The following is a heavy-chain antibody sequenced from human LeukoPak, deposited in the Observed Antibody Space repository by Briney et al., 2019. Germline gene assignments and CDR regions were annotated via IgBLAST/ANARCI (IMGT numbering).Heavy chain of an antibody. CDR2: VYSSGST. V-gene: IGHV4-59*01. CDR3: ARGYSSNWNWFDP. J-gene: IGHJ5*02. Sequence: PSETLSLTCTVSGGSISTYYWTWIRQPPGKGLEWVGYVYSSGSTKYNPSLRSRVTISLDTSKNQFSLRLISVTAADTAVYYCARGYSSNWNWFDPWGQGTLVTVS. CDR1: GGSISTYY. D-gene: IGHD6-13*01.